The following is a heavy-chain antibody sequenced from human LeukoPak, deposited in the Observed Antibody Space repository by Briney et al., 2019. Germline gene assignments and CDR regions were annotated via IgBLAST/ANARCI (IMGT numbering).Heavy chain of an antibody. J-gene: IGHJ5*02. D-gene: IGHD2-15*01. CDR3: ARLGYCSGGSCYSGWFDP. CDR2: INPNSGGT. CDR1: GYTFTGYY. V-gene: IGHV1-2*02. Sequence: ASVKVSCKASGYTFTGYYMHWVRQAPGQGLEWMGWINPNSGGTNYEQKFQGRVTMTRDTSISTAYMELSRLKSDDTAVYYCARLGYCSGGSCYSGWFDPWGQGTLVTVSS.